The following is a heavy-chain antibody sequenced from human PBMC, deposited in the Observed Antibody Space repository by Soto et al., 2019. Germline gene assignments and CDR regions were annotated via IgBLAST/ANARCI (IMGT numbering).Heavy chain of an antibody. CDR1: GGTFSSYA. CDR3: AREGGGNEDY. D-gene: IGHD3-16*01. CDR2: IIPIFGTA. J-gene: IGHJ4*02. Sequence: QVQLVQSGAEVKKPGSSVKVSCKASGGTFSSYAISWVRPAPGQGLEWMGGIIPIFGTANYAQKLQGRVTITADESTSTADMELSSLRTEDKAVYYCAREGGGNEDYWGQGTLVTVSS. V-gene: IGHV1-69*01.